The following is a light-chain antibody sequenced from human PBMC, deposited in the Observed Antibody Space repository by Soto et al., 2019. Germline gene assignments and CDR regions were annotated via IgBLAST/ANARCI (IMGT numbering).Light chain of an antibody. CDR2: DVS. Sequence: QSALTQPASVSGSPGQSITISCVGTSGDIGDYNYVSWYQQHPGKVPKVIIYDVSNRPSGVSHRFSGTKSGNTASLTVSGLQAEDEADYYCCSYTRRGTLIFGTGTKLTVL. J-gene: IGLJ1*01. CDR3: CSYTRRGTLI. V-gene: IGLV2-14*01. CDR1: SGDIGDYNY.